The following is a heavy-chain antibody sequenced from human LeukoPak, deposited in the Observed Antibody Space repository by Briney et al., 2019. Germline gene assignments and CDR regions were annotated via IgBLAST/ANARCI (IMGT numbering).Heavy chain of an antibody. D-gene: IGHD3-22*01. CDR2: INPNSGGT. CDR1: GYTFTGYY. CDR3: ARDLEAGYYDSSGYSVRGAFDY. J-gene: IGHJ4*02. Sequence: GASVKVSCKASGYTFTGYYMHWVRQAPGQGLEWMGWINPNSGGTNYAQKFQGRVTMTRDTSISTAYMELSRLRSDDTAVYYCARDLEAGYYDSSGYSVRGAFDYWGQGTLVTVSS. V-gene: IGHV1-2*02.